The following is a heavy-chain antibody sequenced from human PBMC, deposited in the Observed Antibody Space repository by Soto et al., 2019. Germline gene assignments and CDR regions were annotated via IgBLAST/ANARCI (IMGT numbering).Heavy chain of an antibody. J-gene: IGHJ6*02. CDR1: GGTFSSYA. Sequence: QVQLVQSGAEVKKPGSSVKVSCKASGGTFSSYAISWVRQAPGQGLEWMGGIIPIFGTANYAQKFQGRVTITADESTNTAYMELSSLRSEDTAVYYCAQSYSNYVYYYYYGMDVWGQGTTVTVSS. V-gene: IGHV1-69*01. CDR2: IIPIFGTA. D-gene: IGHD4-4*01. CDR3: AQSYSNYVYYYYYGMDV.